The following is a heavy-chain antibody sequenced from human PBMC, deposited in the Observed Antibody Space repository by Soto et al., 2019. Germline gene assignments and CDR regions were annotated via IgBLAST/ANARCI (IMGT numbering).Heavy chain of an antibody. CDR2: INPQSDGT. D-gene: IGHD6-6*01. CDR3: ARGESTDCSTGVCPFNHNYHLDG. CDR1: GYTFTDYL. V-gene: IGHV1-2*02. J-gene: IGHJ6*02. Sequence: ASVKVSCKASGYTFTDYLIYWVRQAPGQGLEWMGRINPQSDGTALAQSFQGRVTMAKDTSISTVYMEVTGLRSDDTAVYYCARGESTDCSTGVCPFNHNYHLDGWGQGTTVTVSS.